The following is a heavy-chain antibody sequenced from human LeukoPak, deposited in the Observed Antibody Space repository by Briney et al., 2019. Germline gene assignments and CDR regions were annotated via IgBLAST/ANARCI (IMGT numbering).Heavy chain of an antibody. V-gene: IGHV3-48*02. Sequence: PGGSLRLSCAASGFTFSSYVMSWVRQAPGKGLEWVSYINHNAETIYYADSVKGRFTIPRDNAKNVLYLQMNRLRDGDTAVYYCARDSDWAFDNWGQGTLVTVSS. CDR3: ARDSDWAFDN. D-gene: IGHD2-21*02. CDR2: INHNAETI. CDR1: GFTFSSYV. J-gene: IGHJ4*02.